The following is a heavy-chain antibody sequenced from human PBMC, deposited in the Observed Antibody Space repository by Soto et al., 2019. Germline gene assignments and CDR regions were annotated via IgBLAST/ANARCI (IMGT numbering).Heavy chain of an antibody. V-gene: IGHV1-3*01. Sequence: ASVKVSCKASGYTFTSYAMHWVRQAPGQRLEWMGWINAGNGNTKYSQKFQGRVTITKDVSASTDYMELSSLRSEDTAVYYCVSGGVVVAATQFRYYGMDVWCQGTKVTVS. J-gene: IGHJ6*02. CDR1: GYTFTSYA. CDR2: INAGNGNT. CDR3: VSGGVVVAATQFRYYGMDV. D-gene: IGHD2-15*01.